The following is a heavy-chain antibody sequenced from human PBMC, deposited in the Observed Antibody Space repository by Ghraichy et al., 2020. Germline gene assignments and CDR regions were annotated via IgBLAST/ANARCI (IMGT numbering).Heavy chain of an antibody. D-gene: IGHD6-6*01. CDR1: GGSISSSSYY. V-gene: IGHV4-39*01. CDR3: ASDYSSSFDY. J-gene: IGHJ4*02. Sequence: SETLSLTCTVSGGSISSSSYYWGWLRQPPGKGLEWIGTIYYSGSTYYNPSLKSRVTISVDTSKNQFSLKLSTVTAADTAVYYCASDYSSSFDYWSQGTLVTVSS. CDR2: IYYSGST.